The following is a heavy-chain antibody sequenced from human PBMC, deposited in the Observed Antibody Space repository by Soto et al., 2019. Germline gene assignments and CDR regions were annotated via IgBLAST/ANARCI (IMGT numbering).Heavy chain of an antibody. CDR2: VYYRGRS. J-gene: IGHJ4*02. CDR3: VSQRTTVPTQAYFDY. V-gene: IGHV4-39*01. Sequence: SETLSLTCTVSGGSVTNSSYYWGWIRQSPGKGLEWIGSVYYRGRSYSKSSVKSRVTISVDTSKNRFSLSLNSVTASDTAVYFCVSQRTTVPTQAYFDYWGPGALVTVYS. D-gene: IGHD4-17*01. CDR1: GGSVTNSSYY.